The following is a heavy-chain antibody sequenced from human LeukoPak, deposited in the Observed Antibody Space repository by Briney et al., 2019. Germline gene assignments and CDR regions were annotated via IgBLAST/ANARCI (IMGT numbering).Heavy chain of an antibody. CDR2: VKSDGTAT. Sequence: GGSLRLSCAASGFTFSSHLMHWVRQAQGTGMVWVSSVKSDGTATNYADSVKGRFTISRDNAKNTLYLQMNSLRVEDTADYYCVRKFATGDWGQGTLVTVSS. J-gene: IGHJ4*02. V-gene: IGHV3-74*01. CDR1: GFTFSSHL. CDR3: VRKFATGD. D-gene: IGHD1-14*01.